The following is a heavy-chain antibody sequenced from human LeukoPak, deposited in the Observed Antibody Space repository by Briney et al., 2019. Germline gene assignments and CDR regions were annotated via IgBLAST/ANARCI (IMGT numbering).Heavy chain of an antibody. Sequence: ASVKVSCKASGYTFTGYYMHWVRQAPGQGLEWMGWINPNSGGTNYAQKFQGRVTMTKDTSISTAYMELSRLRSDDTAVYYCARGSITYYYGSGSYRHFDYWGQGTLVTVSS. CDR2: INPNSGGT. CDR1: GYTFTGYY. CDR3: ARGSITYYYGSGSYRHFDY. D-gene: IGHD3-10*01. J-gene: IGHJ4*02. V-gene: IGHV1-2*02.